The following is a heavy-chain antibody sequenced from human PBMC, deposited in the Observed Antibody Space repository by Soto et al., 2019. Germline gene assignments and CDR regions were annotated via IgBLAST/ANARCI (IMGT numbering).Heavy chain of an antibody. V-gene: IGHV3-23*01. J-gene: IGHJ3*02. CDR2: ISGSGGST. D-gene: IGHD6-25*01. CDR1: GFTFSSYP. Sequence: PGGSLRLSCAASGFTFSSYPMSWVRQAPGKGLEWVSAISGSGGSTYYADSVKGRFTISRDNSKNTLYLQMNSLRAEDTAVYYCAKGQRGPPLPKAAHPSHAFYMWGQGTMVTVSS. CDR3: AKGQRGPPLPKAAHPSHAFYM.